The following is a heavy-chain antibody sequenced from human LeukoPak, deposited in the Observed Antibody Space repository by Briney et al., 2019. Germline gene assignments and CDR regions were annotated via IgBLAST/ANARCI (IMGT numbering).Heavy chain of an antibody. D-gene: IGHD3-10*01. CDR3: AKDQGFHYYCSGSYYNPLGY. J-gene: IGHJ4*02. Sequence: PGGSLRLSCAASGFTFDDYAMHWVRQAPGKGLEWVSGISWNSGSIGYADSVKGRFTISRDNAKNSLYLQMNSLRAEDTALYYCAKDQGFHYYCSGSYYNPLGYWGQGTLVPVSS. V-gene: IGHV3-9*01. CDR1: GFTFDDYA. CDR2: ISWNSGSI.